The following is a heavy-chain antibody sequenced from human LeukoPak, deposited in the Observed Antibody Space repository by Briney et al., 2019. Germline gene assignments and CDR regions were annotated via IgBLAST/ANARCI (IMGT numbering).Heavy chain of an antibody. CDR2: INHSGST. V-gene: IGHV4-34*01. J-gene: IGHJ6*03. D-gene: IGHD3-16*01. CDR3: ARALRHLGGLYYSYYMDV. CDR1: GGSFSGYY. Sequence: LETPSLTCAVYGGSFSGYYWSWIRQPPGKGLEWIGEINHSGSTNYNPSLKSRVTISVDTSKNQFSLKLSSVTAADTAVYYCARALRHLGGLYYSYYMDVWGTGTTVTASS.